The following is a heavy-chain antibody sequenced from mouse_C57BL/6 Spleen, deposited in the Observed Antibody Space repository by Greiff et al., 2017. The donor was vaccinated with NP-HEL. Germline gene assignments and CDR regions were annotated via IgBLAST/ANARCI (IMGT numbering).Heavy chain of an antibody. CDR3: TRGGIYYDPLFAY. V-gene: IGHV6-6*01. Sequence: EVQGVESGGGLVQPGGSMKLSCAASGFTFSDAWMDWVRQSPEKGLEWVAEIRNKANNHATYYAESVKGRFTISRDDYKSSVYLQMNSLRAEDTGIYYCTRGGIYYDPLFAYWGQGTLVTVSA. CDR2: IRNKANNHAT. D-gene: IGHD2-4*01. CDR1: GFTFSDAW. J-gene: IGHJ3*01.